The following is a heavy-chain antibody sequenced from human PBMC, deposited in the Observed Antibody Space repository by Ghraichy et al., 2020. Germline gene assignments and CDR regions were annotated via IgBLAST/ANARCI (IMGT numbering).Heavy chain of an antibody. CDR2: IKQDGSEK. J-gene: IGHJ4*02. CDR1: GFTFSSYW. CDR3: AREAGSAVILFDY. V-gene: IGHV3-7*01. Sequence: GGSLRLSCAASGFTFSSYWMSWVRQAPGKGLEWVANIKQDGSEKYYVDSVKGRFTISRDNAKNSLYLQMNSLRAEDTAVYYCAREAGSAVILFDYWGQGTLVSVPS. D-gene: IGHD2-15*01.